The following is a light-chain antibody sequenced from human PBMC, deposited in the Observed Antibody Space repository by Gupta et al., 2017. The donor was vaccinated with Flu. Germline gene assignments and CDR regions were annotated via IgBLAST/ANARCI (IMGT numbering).Light chain of an antibody. CDR3: QQYYSYPWT. CDR2: KAS. V-gene: IGKV1-5*03. J-gene: IGKJ1*01. Sequence: SASVGDRVTITCRASQSIKSWLAWYQQKPGRAPKLLIYKASTLESGVPSRFSGSGSGTEFTLTISSLQPDDFATFYCQQYYSYPWTFGQGTKVEIK. CDR1: QSIKSW.